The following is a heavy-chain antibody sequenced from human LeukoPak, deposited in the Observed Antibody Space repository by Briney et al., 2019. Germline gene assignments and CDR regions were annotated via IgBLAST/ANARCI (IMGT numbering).Heavy chain of an antibody. CDR1: GYTFTGYY. CDR2: NNPNSGGI. CDR3: ARVTRRGPMVESIAARQGAFDI. Sequence: ASVKVSCKASGYTFTGYYMHWVRQAPGQGLEWMGWNNPNSGGINYAQKFQGRVTMTRDTSISTAYMELSRLRSDDTAVYYCARVTRRGPMVESIAARQGAFDIWGQGAMVTVSS. J-gene: IGHJ3*02. V-gene: IGHV1-2*02. D-gene: IGHD6-6*01.